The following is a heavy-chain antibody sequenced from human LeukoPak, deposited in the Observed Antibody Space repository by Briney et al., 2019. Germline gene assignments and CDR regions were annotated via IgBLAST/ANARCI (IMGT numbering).Heavy chain of an antibody. CDR2: ISAYNGNT. J-gene: IGHJ5*02. CDR1: GYTFTSYG. CDR3: ARDSLVSVVGYFDWLSPTWFDP. D-gene: IGHD3-9*01. V-gene: IGHV1-18*01. Sequence: GASVKVSCKASGYTFTSYGISWVRQAPGQGLEWMGWISAYNGNTNYAQKLQGRVTMTTDTSTSTAYMELRSLRSDDTAVYYCARDSLVSVVGYFDWLSPTWFDPWGQGTLVTVSS.